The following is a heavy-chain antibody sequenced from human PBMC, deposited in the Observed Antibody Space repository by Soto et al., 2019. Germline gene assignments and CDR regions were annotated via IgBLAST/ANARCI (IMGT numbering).Heavy chain of an antibody. CDR1: GFTFSNHG. J-gene: IGHJ5*01. D-gene: IGHD3-16*02. CDR2: ISYDGNDK. V-gene: IGHV3-30*18. CDR3: AKSRVFIGAIVTLLDS. Sequence: PGGSLRLSCAASGFTFSNHGIHWVRQAPGKGLEWVADISYDGNDKWYVDAVRGRFTISRGNSENTLYLQMNGLRADDTALYFCAKSRVFIGAIVTLLDSWGQGTQVTVSS.